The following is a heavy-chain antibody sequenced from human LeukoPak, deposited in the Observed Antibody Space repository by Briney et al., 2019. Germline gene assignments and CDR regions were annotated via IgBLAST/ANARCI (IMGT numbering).Heavy chain of an antibody. J-gene: IGHJ4*02. D-gene: IGHD3-10*01. CDR2: INPNSGGT. Sequence: ASVKVSCKASGYTFTGYYMHWVRQAPGQGLEWMGWINPNSGGTNYAQKFQGRVTMTRDTSTSTAYMELSRLRSDDTAVYYCARVVRGVYYFDYWGQGTLVTVSS. CDR3: ARVVRGVYYFDY. CDR1: GYTFTGYY. V-gene: IGHV1-2*02.